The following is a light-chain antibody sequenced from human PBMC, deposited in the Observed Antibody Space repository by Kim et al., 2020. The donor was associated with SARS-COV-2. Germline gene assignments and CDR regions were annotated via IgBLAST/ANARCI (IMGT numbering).Light chain of an antibody. V-gene: IGLV2-14*03. CDR3: SSYTSRSAWV. CDR2: DVS. Sequence: QSALTQPASVSGSPGQSITISCTGTSSDVGGYNYVSWYQHHPGKAPKLMIYDVSKRPSGVSNLFSGTKSGNTASLTISGLQAEDEADYYCSSYTSRSAWVFGGGTQLTVL. J-gene: IGLJ3*02. CDR1: SSDVGGYNY.